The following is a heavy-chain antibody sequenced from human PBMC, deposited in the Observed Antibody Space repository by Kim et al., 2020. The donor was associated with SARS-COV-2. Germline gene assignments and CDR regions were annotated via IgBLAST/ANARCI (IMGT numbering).Heavy chain of an antibody. CDR2: IIPILGIA. Sequence: SVKVSCKASGGTFSSYAISWVRQAPGQGLEWMGRIIPILGIAHYAQKFQGRVTITADKSTSTAYMELSSLRSEDTAVYYCATVAFVGATMSDYYYYYMDVWDKGTTVTVSS. D-gene: IGHD1-26*01. CDR1: GGTFSSYA. J-gene: IGHJ6*03. V-gene: IGHV1-69*04. CDR3: ATVAFVGATMSDYYYYYMDV.